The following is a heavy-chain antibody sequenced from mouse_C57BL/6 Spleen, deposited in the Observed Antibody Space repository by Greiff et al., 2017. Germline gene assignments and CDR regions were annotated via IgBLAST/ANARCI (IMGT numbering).Heavy chain of an antibody. J-gene: IGHJ1*03. D-gene: IGHD1-1*01. CDR1: GYTFTSYW. CDR3: ARRAYGSSDWYFDV. V-gene: IGHV1-69*01. CDR2: IEPSASYT. Sequence: QVQLQQPGAELVMPGASVKLSCKASGYTFTSYWMHWVKQRPGQGLEWIGEIEPSASYTNSNQTFKGKSTLTVDKSSSTAYMQLSSLTAEDSAVYDCARRAYGSSDWYFDVWGTGTTVTVSS.